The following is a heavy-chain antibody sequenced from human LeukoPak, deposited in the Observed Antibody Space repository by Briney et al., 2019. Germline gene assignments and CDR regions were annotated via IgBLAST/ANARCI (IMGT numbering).Heavy chain of an antibody. D-gene: IGHD2-21*02. V-gene: IGHV3-21*01. J-gene: IGHJ3*02. Sequence: GGSLRLSCAASGFTFSSYSMNWVRQAPGKGLEWVSSISSSSSYIYYADSVKGRFTISRDNAKNSLYLQMNSLRAEDTAVYYCARQVTGPPPYAFDIGGQGTMVTVSS. CDR1: GFTFSSYS. CDR2: ISSSSSYI. CDR3: ARQVTGPPPYAFDI.